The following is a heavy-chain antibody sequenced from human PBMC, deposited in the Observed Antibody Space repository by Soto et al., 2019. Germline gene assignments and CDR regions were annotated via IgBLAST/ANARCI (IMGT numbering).Heavy chain of an antibody. J-gene: IGHJ4*02. D-gene: IGHD2-8*01. CDR3: AQAISLIVYAAFDD. Sequence: GGSLRLSCAVSGFTFSVYSFNWVRQAPGRGLEWVSFIGSTGSVTHYADSVMGRFTISRDNARNSLYLQMNSLRAEDTAVYYCAQAISLIVYAAFDDWGQGTLVTVSS. CDR2: IGSTGSVT. CDR1: GFTFSVYS. V-gene: IGHV3-48*04.